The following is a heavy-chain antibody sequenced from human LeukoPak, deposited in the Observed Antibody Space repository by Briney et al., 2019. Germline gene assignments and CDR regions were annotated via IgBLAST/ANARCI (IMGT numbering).Heavy chain of an antibody. V-gene: IGHV3-30-3*01. CDR2: ISYAGNNE. CDR1: GFTFSTYA. D-gene: IGHD6-13*01. J-gene: IGHJ6*02. CDR3: ARDKYGAAVDGMDV. Sequence: PGGSLRLSCAASGFTFSTYAMHWVRQAPGKGLEWVAVISYAGNNEYYADSVRGRFTISRDNSRNTLYLQMSSLRAEDTSVYYCARDKYGAAVDGMDVWGQGTTVTVSS.